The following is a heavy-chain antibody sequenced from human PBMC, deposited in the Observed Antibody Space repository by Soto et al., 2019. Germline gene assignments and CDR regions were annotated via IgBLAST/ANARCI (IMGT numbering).Heavy chain of an antibody. CDR2: INHSGST. J-gene: IGHJ4*02. CDR1: GGSFSGYY. V-gene: IGHV4-34*01. CDR3: ESLSSSWYSYDY. Sequence: QVQLQQWGAGLLKPSETLSLTCAVYGGSFSGYYWSWIRQPPGKGLEWIGEINHSGSTNYNPSLKSRVTISVDTSKNQCSLKPSSVTAADTAVYYCESLSSSWYSYDYWGQGTLVTVSS. D-gene: IGHD6-13*01.